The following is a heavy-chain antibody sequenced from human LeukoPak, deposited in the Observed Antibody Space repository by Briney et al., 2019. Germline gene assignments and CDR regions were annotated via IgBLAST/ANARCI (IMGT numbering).Heavy chain of an antibody. CDR3: AREGHDYAYDY. CDR2: INAGNGNT. CDR1: GYTFTNYA. D-gene: IGHD4-17*01. Sequence: ASVKVSCKASGYTFTNYAMHWVRQAPGQRLEWMGWINAGNGNTKYSQNFQGRFTITRDTSASTAYMELSSLRSEDTAVYYCAREGHDYAYDYWGQGTLVTVSS. J-gene: IGHJ4*02. V-gene: IGHV1-3*01.